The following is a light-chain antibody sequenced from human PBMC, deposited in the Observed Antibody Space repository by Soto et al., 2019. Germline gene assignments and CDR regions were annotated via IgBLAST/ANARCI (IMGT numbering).Light chain of an antibody. CDR1: QGISSY. Sequence: AIRMTQSPSSLSASTGDRVTITCRASQGISSYLAWYQQKQGKAPKLLIYAASTMQSGVPSRFSGSGSGTDFILTISCLQPEDFATYYCQQYYSYPVTFGHGTKVDIK. J-gene: IGKJ3*01. CDR3: QQYYSYPVT. V-gene: IGKV1-8*01. CDR2: AAS.